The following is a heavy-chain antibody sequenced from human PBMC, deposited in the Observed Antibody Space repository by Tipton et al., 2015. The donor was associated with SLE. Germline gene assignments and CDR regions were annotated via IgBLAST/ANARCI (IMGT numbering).Heavy chain of an antibody. D-gene: IGHD4-17*01. CDR1: GYTFTGYY. Sequence: QLVQSGAEVKKPGASVKVSCKASGYTFTGYYMHWVRQAPGQGLEWMGWMNPNSGNTGYAQKFQGRVTMTRNTSVSTAYMELSSLRSEDTAVYYCARVEISTVHAFDIWGQGTMVTVSA. J-gene: IGHJ3*02. CDR3: ARVEISTVHAFDI. CDR2: MNPNSGNT. V-gene: IGHV1-8*02.